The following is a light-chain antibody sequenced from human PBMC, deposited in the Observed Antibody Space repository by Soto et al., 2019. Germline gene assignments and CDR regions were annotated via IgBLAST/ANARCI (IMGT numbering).Light chain of an antibody. J-gene: IGLJ2*01. CDR3: LLYYGGAS. Sequence: QAVVTQEPSLTVSPGGTVTLTCASGTGAVTSGYYPNWFQQKPGQAPRPLIYSTSHKHSWTPARFSGSLLGGKAALTLSGGQPEDEAEYYCLLYYGGASFGGGTKLTVL. CDR2: STS. CDR1: TGAVTSGYY. V-gene: IGLV7-43*01.